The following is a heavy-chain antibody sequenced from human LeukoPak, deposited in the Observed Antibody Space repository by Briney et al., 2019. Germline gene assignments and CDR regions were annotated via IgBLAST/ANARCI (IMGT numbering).Heavy chain of an antibody. CDR3: ARVIYDAPAFDI. CDR1: GFTFSSYA. V-gene: IGHV3-23*01. J-gene: IGHJ3*02. D-gene: IGHD4/OR15-4a*01. CDR2: ISGSGGST. Sequence: GGSLRLSCAASGFTFSSYAMSWVRQAPGKGLEWVSAISGSGGSTYYADSVKGRFTISRDNSKNTLYLQMNSLRAEDTAVYYCARVIYDAPAFDIWGQGTMVTVSS.